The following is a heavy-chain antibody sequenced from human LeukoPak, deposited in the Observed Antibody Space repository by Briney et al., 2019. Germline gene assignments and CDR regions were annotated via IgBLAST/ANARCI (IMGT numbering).Heavy chain of an antibody. CDR2: IYPGDSDV. D-gene: IGHD1-1*01. V-gene: IGHV5-51*01. CDR3: ARRVQMATADAFDI. J-gene: IGHJ3*02. Sequence: GESLKISCKGSGYSFTRYWIGWVRQMPGKGLEWMGIIYPGDSDVRYSPSLQGQVTISVDRSIRSAFLQWSSLKASDTAMCYCARRVQMATADAFDIWGRGTMVTVSS. CDR1: GYSFTRYW.